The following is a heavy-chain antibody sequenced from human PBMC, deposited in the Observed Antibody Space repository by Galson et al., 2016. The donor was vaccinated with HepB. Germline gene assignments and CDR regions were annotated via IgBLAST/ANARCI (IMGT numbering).Heavy chain of an antibody. CDR3: ARAGYKSGWGLDY. J-gene: IGHJ4*02. CDR1: GYTFTSYY. Sequence: SVKVSCKASGYTFTSYYMHWVRQAPGQGLEWMGIINPSGGSTSYAQKFQGRVTMTRDTSISTVYMEVSRLTSDDTAVYYCARAGYKSGWGLDYWGQGTLVTVSS. D-gene: IGHD6-19*01. CDR2: INPSGGST. V-gene: IGHV1-46*01.